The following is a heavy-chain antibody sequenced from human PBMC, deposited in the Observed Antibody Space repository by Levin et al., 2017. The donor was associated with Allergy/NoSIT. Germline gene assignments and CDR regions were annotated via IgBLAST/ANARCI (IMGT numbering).Heavy chain of an antibody. CDR3: TTDSPMFGMIVGAHFDI. V-gene: IGHV3-15*01. Sequence: GSLKISCAASGFTFSNAWMSWVRQAPGKGLEWVGRIKSKTDGGTTDYAAPVKGRFTTSRDDSKTTLYLHMNILTTEDTAVYYCTTDSPMFGMIVGAHFDIWGQGTMVTVSS. CDR2: IKSKTDGGTT. J-gene: IGHJ3*02. CDR1: GFTFSNAW. D-gene: IGHD3-22*01.